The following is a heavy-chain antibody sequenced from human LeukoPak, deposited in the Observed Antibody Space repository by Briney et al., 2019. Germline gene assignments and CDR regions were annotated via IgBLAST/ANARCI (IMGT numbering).Heavy chain of an antibody. D-gene: IGHD6-13*01. J-gene: IGHJ4*02. Sequence: SETLSLTCTVSGGSISSGGYYWSWIRQHPGKGLEWIGYIYYSGSTYYNPSLKSRVTISVDTSKNQFSLKLSSVTAADTAVYYCARGVPAAGTIFDYWGQGALVTVSS. V-gene: IGHV4-31*03. CDR3: ARGVPAAGTIFDY. CDR2: IYYSGST. CDR1: GGSISSGGYY.